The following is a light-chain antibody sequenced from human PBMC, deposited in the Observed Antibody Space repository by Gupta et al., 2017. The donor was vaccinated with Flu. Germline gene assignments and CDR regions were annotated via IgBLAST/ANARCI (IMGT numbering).Light chain of an antibody. Sequence: QDISSYLAWYQHKPGEVPNLLLFTASTLQGGVPSRFSGSGSGTDFTLTIDSLHPEDFATYYCQQLNSYPLTFGPGSPVDIK. J-gene: IGKJ3*01. CDR1: QDISSY. CDR2: TAS. V-gene: IGKV1-9*01. CDR3: QQLNSYPLT.